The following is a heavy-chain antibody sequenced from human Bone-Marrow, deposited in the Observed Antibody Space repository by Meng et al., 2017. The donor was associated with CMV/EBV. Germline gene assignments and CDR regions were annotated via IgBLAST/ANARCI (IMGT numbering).Heavy chain of an antibody. D-gene: IGHD1-26*01. CDR1: GDSGSSNSGA. CDR2: TYYTSKVST. Sequence: AIAGDSGSSNSGAWNWIRQSPARGLEWLGRTYYTSKVSTPSPVSVKSRITINPDTSKNQFSLQLNSVTPEDTAVYYCARMYSGTFDYWGQGTLVTVSS. V-gene: IGHV6-1*01. J-gene: IGHJ4*02. CDR3: ARMYSGTFDY.